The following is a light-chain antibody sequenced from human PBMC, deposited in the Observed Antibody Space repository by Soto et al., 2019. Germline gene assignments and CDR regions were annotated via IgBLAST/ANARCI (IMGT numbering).Light chain of an antibody. J-gene: IGKJ5*01. Sequence: AVRMTQSPPSFPASTGHSVTITRRASQGIRRYLAWYQQKLGKAPKLXIYAASTLQSGVLSRFRGSGSGTDFTLTISCLQSEDVATYYCQQYYSCPLTFGQGTRLEIK. V-gene: IGKV1-8*01. CDR2: AAS. CDR1: QGIRRY. CDR3: QQYYSCPLT.